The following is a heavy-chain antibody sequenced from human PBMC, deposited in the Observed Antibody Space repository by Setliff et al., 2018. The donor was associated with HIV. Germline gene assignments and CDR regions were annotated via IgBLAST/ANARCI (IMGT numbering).Heavy chain of an antibody. CDR3: ARDGGNGVDY. Sequence: ASVKVSCKASGYTLNNYAMNWVRQAPGQGFEWLGWINTKTGYPTYAQDFTGRLVFSLDTSVNTAFVQISSLKAEDTAVYYCARDGGNGVDYWGQGTQVTVSS. J-gene: IGHJ4*02. D-gene: IGHD4-4*01. CDR1: GYTLNNYA. V-gene: IGHV7-4-1*02. CDR2: INTKTGYP.